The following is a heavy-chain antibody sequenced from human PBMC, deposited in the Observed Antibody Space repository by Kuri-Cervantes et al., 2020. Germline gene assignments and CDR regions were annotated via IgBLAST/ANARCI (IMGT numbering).Heavy chain of an antibody. CDR1: GFTFSNSA. V-gene: IGHV3-23*01. CDR3: AKADYYSSYYMHV. Sequence: GESLKISCAASGFTFSNSAMSWVRQAPGKGLEWVSVMSGSGTTTYYADSVKGRFTISRDISKNTLYLQMNSLRAEDTAVYYCAKADYYSSYYMHVWGKGTTVTVSS. CDR2: MSGSGTTT. J-gene: IGHJ6*03.